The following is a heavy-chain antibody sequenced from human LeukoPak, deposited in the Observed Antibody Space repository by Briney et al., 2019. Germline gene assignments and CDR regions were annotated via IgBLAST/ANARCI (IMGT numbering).Heavy chain of an antibody. CDR2: ISGSGGST. CDR1: GFTVSSNY. Sequence: GGSLRLSCAASGFTVSSNYMSWVRQAPGKGAEGVSGISGSGGSTYYADSVKGRFTISRDNSKNTLYLQMTSLRAEDTAVYYCAKGSSLAVLGNWFDPWGQRTLVTVSS. V-gene: IGHV3-23*01. D-gene: IGHD6-19*01. CDR3: AKGSSLAVLGNWFDP. J-gene: IGHJ5*02.